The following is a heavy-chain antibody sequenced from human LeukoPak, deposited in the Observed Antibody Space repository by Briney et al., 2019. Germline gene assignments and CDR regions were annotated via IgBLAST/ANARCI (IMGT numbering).Heavy chain of an antibody. Sequence: GGSLRLSCAASGFTFSNYAMSWVRQAPGKRLERVSAITGSGGNTYYADSVKGRFTISRDNSKNMVFLQMNSLRAEDTAVYYCAKWGDYDVLTGYYVSDYWGQGTLVTVSS. CDR3: AKWGDYDVLTGYYVSDY. V-gene: IGHV3-23*01. CDR1: GFTFSNYA. CDR2: ITGSGGNT. J-gene: IGHJ4*02. D-gene: IGHD3-9*01.